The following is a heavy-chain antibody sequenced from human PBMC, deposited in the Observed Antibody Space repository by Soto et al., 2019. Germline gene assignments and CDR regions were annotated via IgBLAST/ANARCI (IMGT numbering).Heavy chain of an antibody. CDR3: ARGYYYGSGSYENQRSDY. J-gene: IGHJ4*02. CDR1: EYRFSNYW. CDR2: IYPYDSDT. V-gene: IGHV5-51*01. Sequence: RGESLKISCKGSEYRFSNYWIGWVRQMPGKGLEWMGIIYPYDSDTRYSPSFEGQVTISADKSISTAYLQWSSLKASDTAMYYCARGYYYGSGSYENQRSDYWGQGTLVTVSS. D-gene: IGHD3-10*01.